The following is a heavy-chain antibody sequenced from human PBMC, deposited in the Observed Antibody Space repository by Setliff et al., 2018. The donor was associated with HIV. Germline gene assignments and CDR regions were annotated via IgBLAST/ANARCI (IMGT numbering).Heavy chain of an antibody. Sequence: SETLSLTCTVSGGSIGSNYLNWIRQPPGKGLEWLGHIYSSGSTNYNPSLKSRITISVDTSKNQISLKLSSVTAADTAVYYCARGLNYYGSGSYLPLGYWGQGTLVTVSS. J-gene: IGHJ4*02. D-gene: IGHD3-10*01. CDR2: IYSSGST. CDR3: ARGLNYYGSGSYLPLGY. V-gene: IGHV4-59*12. CDR1: GGSIGSNY.